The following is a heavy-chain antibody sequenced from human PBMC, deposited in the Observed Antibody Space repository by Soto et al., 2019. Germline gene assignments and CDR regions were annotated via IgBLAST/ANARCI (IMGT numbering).Heavy chain of an antibody. V-gene: IGHV3-7*04. CDR3: ARGRWSGYHYYYMAV. D-gene: IGHD3-3*01. J-gene: IGHJ6*03. CDR1: GFTFSSYW. CDR2: IKQDGSEK. Sequence: PGGSLRLSCAASGFTFSSYWMSWVRQAPGKGLEWVANIKQDGSEKYYVDSVKGRFTISRDNAKNSLYLQMNSLRAEDAAVYYCARGRWSGYHYYYMAVWGKGTTVTVSS.